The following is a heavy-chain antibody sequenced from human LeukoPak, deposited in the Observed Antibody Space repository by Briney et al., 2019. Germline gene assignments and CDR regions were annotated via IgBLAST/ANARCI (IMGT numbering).Heavy chain of an antibody. CDR2: IYHSGST. V-gene: IGHV4-4*02. Sequence: PSETLSLTCAVSGGSISSSNWWSWVRQPPGKGLEWIGEIYHSGSTNYNPSLKSRVTISLDTSKNQFSLKLSSVTAADTAVYYCARRLSGYHSFIDYWGQGTLVTVSS. CDR3: ARRLSGYHSFIDY. D-gene: IGHD3-22*01. CDR1: GGSISSSNW. J-gene: IGHJ4*02.